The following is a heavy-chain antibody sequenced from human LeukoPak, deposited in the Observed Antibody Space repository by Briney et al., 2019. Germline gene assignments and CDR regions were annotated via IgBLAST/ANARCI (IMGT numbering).Heavy chain of an antibody. V-gene: IGHV1-46*01. D-gene: IGHD3-10*01. CDR1: GYTFTSYY. CDR2: ISPSGAST. CDR3: ARRFGELLSHAFDI. J-gene: IGHJ3*02. Sequence: ASVKVSCKASGYTFTSYYVHWVRQAPGQGLEWMGIISPSGASTSYAQKFQGRVTITRNTSISTAYMELSSLRSEDTAVYYCARRFGELLSHAFDIWAKGQWSPSLQ.